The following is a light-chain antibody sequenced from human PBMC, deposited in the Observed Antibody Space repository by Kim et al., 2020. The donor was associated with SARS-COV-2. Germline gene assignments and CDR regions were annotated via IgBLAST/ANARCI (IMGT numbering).Light chain of an antibody. CDR1: RSYVVSNS. V-gene: IGLV1-47*01. CDR2: RNN. Sequence: PGQRVTISCSRSRSYVVSNSVSWSQHFQGTAPNLLFYRNNRRPSGVPNRFSGSKSGTSASLAISGPRSEDEADYSCAAWDDSLDVAFGGGTKLTVL. CDR3: AAWDDSLDVA. J-gene: IGLJ2*01.